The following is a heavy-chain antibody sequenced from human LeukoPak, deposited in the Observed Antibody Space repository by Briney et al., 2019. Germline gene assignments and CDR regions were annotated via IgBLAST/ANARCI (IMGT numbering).Heavy chain of an antibody. Sequence: VASVKVSCKASRYTFTRYSISWVRQAPGQGLEWMGWISAYNGNTNYAQKLQGRVTMTTDTSTSTAYMELRSLRSDDTAVYYCARSEVLLWFGELGGYWGQGTLVTVSS. CDR1: RYTFTRYS. V-gene: IGHV1-18*01. CDR2: ISAYNGNT. J-gene: IGHJ4*02. D-gene: IGHD3-10*01. CDR3: ARSEVLLWFGELGGY.